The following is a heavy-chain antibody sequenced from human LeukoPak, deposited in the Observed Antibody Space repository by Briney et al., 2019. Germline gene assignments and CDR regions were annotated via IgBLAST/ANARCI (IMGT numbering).Heavy chain of an antibody. J-gene: IGHJ5*02. D-gene: IGHD1-26*01. CDR1: GGSFSGYY. Sequence: SETLSLTCAVYGGSFSGYYWSWIRQPPGKGLEWFGEINHSGSTNYNPSLKSRVTISVDTTKNQFSLKLSSVTAADTAVYYCARGPYSGSYYRRNWFDPWGQGTLVTVSS. V-gene: IGHV4-34*01. CDR2: INHSGST. CDR3: ARGPYSGSYYRRNWFDP.